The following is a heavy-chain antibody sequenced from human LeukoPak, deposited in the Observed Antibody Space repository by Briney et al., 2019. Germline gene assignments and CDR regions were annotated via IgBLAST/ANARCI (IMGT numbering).Heavy chain of an antibody. Sequence: SETLSLTCAVSGGSISSGGYSWGWIRQPPGKGLEWIGYIYHSGSTYYNPSLKSRVTISVDRSKNQFSLKLSSVTAADTAVYYCARGARSHFDYWGQGTLVTVSS. CDR2: IYHSGST. D-gene: IGHD3-3*01. CDR1: GGSISSGGYS. J-gene: IGHJ4*02. CDR3: ARGARSHFDY. V-gene: IGHV4-30-2*01.